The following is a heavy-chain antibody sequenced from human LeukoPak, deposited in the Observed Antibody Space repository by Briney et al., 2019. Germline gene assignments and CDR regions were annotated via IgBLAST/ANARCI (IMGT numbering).Heavy chain of an antibody. V-gene: IGHV3-33*06. CDR1: GFTFSSYG. CDR2: IWYDGSNE. D-gene: IGHD3-16*01. J-gene: IGHJ6*03. CDR3: AKALGGNYYYYMDV. Sequence: GGSLRLSCAASGFTFSSYGMHWVRQAPGKGLEWVAVIWYDGSNEYYADSVKGRFTISRDNSKNTLYLQMNSLRAEVTAVYYCAKALGGNYYYYMDVWGKGTTVTVSS.